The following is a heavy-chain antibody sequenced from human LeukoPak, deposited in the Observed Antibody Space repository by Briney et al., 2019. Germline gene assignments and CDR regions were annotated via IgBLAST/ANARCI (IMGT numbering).Heavy chain of an antibody. CDR3: ASLIAAADY. D-gene: IGHD6-13*01. Sequence: PGRSLRLSCAASGFTFSSYGMHWVRQAPGKGLEWVAVIWYDGSNKYYADSVKGRFTISRDNSKNTPYLQMNSLRAEDTAVYYCASLIAAADYWGQGTLVTVSS. CDR1: GFTFSSYG. CDR2: IWYDGSNK. J-gene: IGHJ4*02. V-gene: IGHV3-33*01.